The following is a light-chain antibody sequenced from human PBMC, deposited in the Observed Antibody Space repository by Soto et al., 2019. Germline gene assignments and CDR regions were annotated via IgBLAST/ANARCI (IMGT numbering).Light chain of an antibody. V-gene: IGKV1-9*01. CDR1: QAISAS. CDR3: QQFKSYPYT. Sequence: IQLTQSPSSLSASVGDRVTITCRATQAISASLVWYQQNPGQAPKLLIYASSTLQSGVPSRFSGSGSGTDFTLTISSLHPAEFATYYCQQFKSYPYTFGQGTKLEI. CDR2: ASS. J-gene: IGKJ2*01.